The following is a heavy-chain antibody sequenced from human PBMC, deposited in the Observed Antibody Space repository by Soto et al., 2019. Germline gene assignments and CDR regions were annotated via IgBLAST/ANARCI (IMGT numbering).Heavy chain of an antibody. J-gene: IGHJ4*02. D-gene: IGHD2-8*01. V-gene: IGHV3-7*03. CDR1: GFTFTSYS. CDR3: ARDLPGYCTTTDCCSYFDY. Sequence: EVQLVESGGGLVQPGGSLRLSCAVSGFTFTSYSMSWVRQAPGEGLEWVANIQQDGSEKYYVDSVKGRFTISRDNAKNSLYLQMNSLRAEDTAVYYCARDLPGYCTTTDCCSYFDYWGQGTLVTVSS. CDR2: IQQDGSEK.